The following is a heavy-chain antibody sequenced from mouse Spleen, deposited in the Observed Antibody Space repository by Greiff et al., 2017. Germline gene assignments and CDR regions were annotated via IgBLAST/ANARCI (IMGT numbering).Heavy chain of an antibody. J-gene: IGHJ3*01. D-gene: IGHD2-2*01. CDR1: GYTFTSYW. Sequence: QVQLQQPGAELVKPGASVKLSCKASGYTFTSYWMHWVKQRPGQGLEWIGMIHPNSGSTNYNEKFKSKATLTVDKSYSTAYMQLSSLTSEYSAVYYCARNGYGAWFAYWGQGTLGTVSA. CDR2: IHPNSGST. V-gene: IGHV1-64*01. CDR3: ARNGYGAWFAY.